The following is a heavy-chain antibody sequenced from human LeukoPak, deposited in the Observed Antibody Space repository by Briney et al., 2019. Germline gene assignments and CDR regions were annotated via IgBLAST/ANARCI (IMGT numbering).Heavy chain of an antibody. Sequence: SETLSLTCTVSGGSISSSSYYWGWIRQPPGKGLEWIGSIYYSGSTFYTPSLKSRVTISVDTSKNQFSLKLTSVTAADTAVYYCARDRRLGYCSSASCRTPFDPWGQGTLVTVSS. D-gene: IGHD2-2*01. CDR1: GGSISSSSYY. CDR2: IYYSGST. J-gene: IGHJ5*02. CDR3: ARDRRLGYCSSASCRTPFDP. V-gene: IGHV4-39*02.